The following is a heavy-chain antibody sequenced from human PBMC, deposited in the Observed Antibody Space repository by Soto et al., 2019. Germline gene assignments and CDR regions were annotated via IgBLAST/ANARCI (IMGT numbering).Heavy chain of an antibody. J-gene: IGHJ4*02. CDR3: ARGGSGSYYFDY. CDR2: ISSNGGST. D-gene: IGHD1-26*01. CDR1: GLTFSSYA. V-gene: IGHV3-64*01. Sequence: EVQLVESGGGLVQPGGSLRLSCAASGLTFSSYAMHWVRQAPGKGLEYVSAISSNGGSTYYANSVKGRFTISRDNSKNTLYLQMGSLRAEDMAVYYCARGGSGSYYFDYWGQGTLVTVSS.